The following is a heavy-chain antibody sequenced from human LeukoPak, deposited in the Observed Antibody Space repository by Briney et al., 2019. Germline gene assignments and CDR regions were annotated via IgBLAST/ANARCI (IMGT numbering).Heavy chain of an antibody. CDR1: GYSFTSYW. Sequence: GESLKISCKGSGYSFTSYWIGWVRQTPGKGLEWMGIIYPGDSDTRYSPSFQGQVTISADKSISTAYLQWSSLKASDTAMYYCARPPAYCGGDCYSDYWGQGTLVTVSS. J-gene: IGHJ4*02. CDR2: IYPGDSDT. V-gene: IGHV5-51*01. CDR3: ARPPAYCGGDCYSDY. D-gene: IGHD2-21*02.